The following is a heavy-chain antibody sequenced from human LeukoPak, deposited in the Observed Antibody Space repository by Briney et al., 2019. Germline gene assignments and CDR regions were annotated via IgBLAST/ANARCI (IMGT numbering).Heavy chain of an antibody. CDR3: ARDSTVRGHNWEYYYMDV. V-gene: IGHV4-4*07. Sequence: SETLSLTCTVSGGSISNYYWSWIRQPAGKGLEWIGHMYTSGSTNYNPSLKSRVTMSVDTSKNQFSLKLISVTAADTAVYYCARDSTVRGHNWEYYYMDVWGKGTTVTISS. D-gene: IGHD3-10*02. CDR1: GGSISNYY. CDR2: MYTSGST. J-gene: IGHJ6*03.